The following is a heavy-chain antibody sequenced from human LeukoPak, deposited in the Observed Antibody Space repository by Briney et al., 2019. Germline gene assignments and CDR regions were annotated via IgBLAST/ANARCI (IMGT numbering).Heavy chain of an antibody. CDR2: IYYSGST. D-gene: IGHD3-22*01. J-gene: IGHJ4*02. Sequence: PSQTLSLTCTVSGGSISSGDYYWSWIPQPPGKGLEGIGYIYYSGSTYYNPSLKSRVTISVDTSKNQFSLKLSSVTAADTAVYYCARAGYYYDSSGPPGYWGQGTLVTVSS. CDR3: ARAGYYYDSSGPPGY. V-gene: IGHV4-30-4*08. CDR1: GGSISSGDYY.